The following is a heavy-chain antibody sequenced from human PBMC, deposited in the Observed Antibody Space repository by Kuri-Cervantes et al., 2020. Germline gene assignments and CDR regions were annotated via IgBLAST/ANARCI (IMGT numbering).Heavy chain of an antibody. V-gene: IGHV3-30*04. J-gene: IGHJ4*02. D-gene: IGHD5-18*01. CDR2: ISYDGSNK. Sequence: GESLKISCAASGFTFSSFAMHWVRQAPGKGLEWVAVISYDGSNKYYADSVKGRFTISRDNSKNTLYLQMNSLRAEDTAVYYCARDTGTAMAEFGGFDYWGQGTLVTVSS. CDR3: ARDTGTAMAEFGGFDY. CDR1: GFTFSSFA.